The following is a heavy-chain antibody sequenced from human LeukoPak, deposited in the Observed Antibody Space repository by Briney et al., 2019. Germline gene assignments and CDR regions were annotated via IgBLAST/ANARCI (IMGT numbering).Heavy chain of an antibody. J-gene: IGHJ6*03. V-gene: IGHV4-61*02. CDR2: IYTSGST. CDR1: GGSISSGSYY. CDR3: ARVIAATRRYYYYMDV. Sequence: SQTLSLTCTVSGGSISSGSYYWSWIRQPAGKGLEWIGRIYTSGSTNYNPSLKSRVTISVDTSKNQFSLKLSSVTAADTAVYYCARVIAATRRYYYYMDVWGKGITVTVSS. D-gene: IGHD2-15*01.